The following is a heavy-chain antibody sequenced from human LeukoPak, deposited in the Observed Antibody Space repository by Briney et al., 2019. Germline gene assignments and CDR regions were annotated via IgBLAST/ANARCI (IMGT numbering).Heavy chain of an antibody. V-gene: IGHV3-21*01. D-gene: IGHD3-9*01. CDR3: ARANDNYYYYYMDV. CDR1: GFTFSSYN. CDR2: ISSSSSYI. Sequence: GGSLRLSCAASGFTFSSYNMSWVRQAPGKGLEWVSSISSSSSYIYYADSVKGRFTISRDNAKNSLYLQMNSLRAEDTAVYYCARANDNYYYYYMDVWGKGTTVTISS. J-gene: IGHJ6*03.